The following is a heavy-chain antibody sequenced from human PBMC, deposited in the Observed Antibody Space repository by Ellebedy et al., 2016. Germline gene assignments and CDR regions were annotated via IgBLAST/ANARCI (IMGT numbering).Heavy chain of an antibody. CDR3: ARRYCTNGVCVRGGDAFDL. D-gene: IGHD2-8*01. CDR1: GYTLTELS. CDR2: FDHGDGET. Sequence: ASVKVSCKVSGYTLTELSMHWVRQAAGKGLEWMGGFDHGDGETIYAQKFQGRVTMTEDTSTDTAYMELSSLRSEDTAVYYCARRYCTNGVCVRGGDAFDLWGQGTMVTVSS. J-gene: IGHJ3*01. V-gene: IGHV1-24*01.